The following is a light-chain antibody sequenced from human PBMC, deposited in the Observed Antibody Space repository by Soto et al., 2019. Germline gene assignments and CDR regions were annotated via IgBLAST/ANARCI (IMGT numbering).Light chain of an antibody. J-gene: IGKJ5*01. CDR2: GAS. CDR3: QQYGSSLIT. V-gene: IGKV3-20*01. Sequence: EGVLTQCPGTLSLSPGERATLSCRARQSVSSSYLAWYQQKPGQAPRLLIYGASTRATGIPDRFSASGSGTDFTLTISGLEPEDFAVYYCQQYGSSLITFGQGTRWRL. CDR1: QSVSSSY.